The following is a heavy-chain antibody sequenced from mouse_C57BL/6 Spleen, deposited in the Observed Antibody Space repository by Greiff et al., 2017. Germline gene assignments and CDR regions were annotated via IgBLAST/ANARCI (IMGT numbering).Heavy chain of an antibody. V-gene: IGHV1-15*01. J-gene: IGHJ3*01. CDR3: TSFYDYEGVAY. CDR1: GYTFTDYE. D-gene: IGHD2-4*01. CDR2: IDPETGGT. Sequence: QVQLQQSGAELVRPGASVTLSCKASGYTFTDYEMHWVKQTPVHGLEWIGAIDPETGGTAYNQKFKGKAILTADKSSSTAYMELRRLTSEDSAVYYCTSFYDYEGVAYWGQGTLVTVSA.